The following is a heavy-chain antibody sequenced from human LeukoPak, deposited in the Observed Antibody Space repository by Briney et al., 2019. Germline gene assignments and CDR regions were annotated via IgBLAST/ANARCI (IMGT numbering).Heavy chain of an antibody. D-gene: IGHD3-22*01. CDR2: IYTSGST. V-gene: IGHV4-61*02. CDR3: ARDTPDYYDSSGYGPPAYYYYYMDV. CDR1: GGSISSGSYY. Sequence: SETLSLTCTVSGGSISSGSYYWSWIRQPAGKGLEWIGRIYTSGSTNYNPSLKSRVTISVDTSKNQFSLKLSSVTAADTAVYYCARDTPDYYDSSGYGPPAYYYYYMDVWGKGTTVTISS. J-gene: IGHJ6*03.